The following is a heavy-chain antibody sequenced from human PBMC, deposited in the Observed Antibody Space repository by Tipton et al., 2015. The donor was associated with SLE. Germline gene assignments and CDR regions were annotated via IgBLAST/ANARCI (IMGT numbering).Heavy chain of an antibody. CDR2: IYNPGST. CDR1: GYSLSSGYY. Sequence: TLSLTCSVSGYSLSSGYYWGWIRQPPGKGLEWIGTIYNPGSTYYNPSLKSRATISVDTSKNQFSLKVSSVTAADTAVYYCASPSFSSGSDYWGQGMLVTVSS. CDR3: ASPSFSSGSDY. D-gene: IGHD6-19*01. J-gene: IGHJ4*02. V-gene: IGHV4-38-2*01.